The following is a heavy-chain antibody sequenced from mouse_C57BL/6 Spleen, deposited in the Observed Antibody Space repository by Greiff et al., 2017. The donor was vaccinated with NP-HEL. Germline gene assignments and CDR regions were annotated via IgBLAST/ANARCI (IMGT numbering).Heavy chain of an antibody. D-gene: IGHD2-5*01. CDR3: ARENYSNYYFDY. J-gene: IGHJ2*01. CDR1: GYAFSSYW. V-gene: IGHV1-80*01. Sequence: QVQLQQSGAELVKPGASVKISCKASGYAFSSYWMNWVKQRPGKGLEWIGQIYPGDGDTNYNGKFKGKATLTADKSSSTAYMQLSSLTSEDSAVYFCARENYSNYYFDYWGQGTTLTVSS. CDR2: IYPGDGDT.